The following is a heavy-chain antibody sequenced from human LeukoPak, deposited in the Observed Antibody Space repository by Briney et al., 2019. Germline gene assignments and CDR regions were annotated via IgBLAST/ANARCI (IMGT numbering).Heavy chain of an antibody. J-gene: IGHJ4*02. CDR1: GYTFTGFY. CDR2: INPNSGGT. D-gene: IGHD3-10*01. Sequence: GASVKVSCKTSGYTFTGFYIHWVRQAPGQGLEWMGRINPNSGGTNYAQKFQGRVTMTRDTSISTAYMELSRLRSDDTAVYYCARDYYGSGSYYNGDYWGQGTLVTVSS. V-gene: IGHV1-2*06. CDR3: ARDYYGSGSYYNGDY.